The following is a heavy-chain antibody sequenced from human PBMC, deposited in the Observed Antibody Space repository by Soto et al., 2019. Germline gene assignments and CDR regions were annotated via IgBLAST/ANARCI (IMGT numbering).Heavy chain of an antibody. D-gene: IGHD6-19*01. V-gene: IGHV5-51*01. CDR1: GYRFTGYW. CDR3: ARRGSGWSDNWFDP. J-gene: IGHJ5*02. CDR2: VYPGDSDT. Sequence: PGESLKISCKGSGYRFTGYWIGWERQMPGKGLEWMGIVYPGDSDTRYSPSFQGQVTISVDKSISTAYLQWSSLKASDTAMYYCARRGSGWSDNWFDPWGQGTLVTVSS.